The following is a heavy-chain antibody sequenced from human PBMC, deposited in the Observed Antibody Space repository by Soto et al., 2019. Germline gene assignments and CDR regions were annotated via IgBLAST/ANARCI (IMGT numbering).Heavy chain of an antibody. CDR3: ARTLYYYDSSGYYGY. Sequence: LRLSCAASGFTFSSYAMHWVRQAPGKGLEWVAVISYDGSNKYYADSVKGRFTISRDNSKNTLYLQMNSLRAEDTAVYYCARTLYYYDSSGYYGYWGQGTLVTVSS. J-gene: IGHJ4*02. CDR2: ISYDGSNK. CDR1: GFTFSSYA. D-gene: IGHD3-22*01. V-gene: IGHV3-30-3*01.